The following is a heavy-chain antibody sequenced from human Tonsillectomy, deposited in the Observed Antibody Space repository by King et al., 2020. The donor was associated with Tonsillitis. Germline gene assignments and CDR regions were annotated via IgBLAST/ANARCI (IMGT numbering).Heavy chain of an antibody. CDR3: ATPRGESGGYYYDALDI. D-gene: IGHD3-22*01. J-gene: IGHJ3*02. Sequence: HVQLVESGGGVVQPGRSLRLSCAASGFTFSDYGMHWVRQAPGKGLEWVAVISFDGSNKYFADSVKGRFTISRDNSKNTLYLQMSSLRAEDTAVYYCATPRGESGGYYYDALDIWGLGTLVTVSS. V-gene: IGHV3-30*03. CDR2: ISFDGSNK. CDR1: GFTFSDYG.